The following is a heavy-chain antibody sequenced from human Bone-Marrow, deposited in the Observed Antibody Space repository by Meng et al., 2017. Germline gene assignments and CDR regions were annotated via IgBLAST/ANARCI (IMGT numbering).Heavy chain of an antibody. J-gene: IGHJ3*01. CDR2: ISYDGSNK. D-gene: IGHD1-7*01. Sequence: GESLKISCAASGFTFSSYAMHWVRQAPGKGLEWVAVISYDGSNKYYADSVKCRFTISRDNSKNTLYLQMNSLTDEDTAMYYCASYRPDPDSGTYYNDAFDLWGQGTLVTVSS. CDR1: GFTFSSYA. CDR3: ASYRPDPDSGTYYNDAFDL. V-gene: IGHV3-30*04.